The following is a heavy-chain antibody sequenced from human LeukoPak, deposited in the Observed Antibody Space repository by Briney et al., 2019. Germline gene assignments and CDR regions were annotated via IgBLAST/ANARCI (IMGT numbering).Heavy chain of an antibody. CDR3: ARLHQFWFDP. CDR1: GGSISSSSYY. J-gene: IGHJ5*02. D-gene: IGHD4-11*01. Sequence: SETLSLTCTVSGGSISSSSYYWGWIRQPPGKGLEWIGYIYTSGSTNYNPSLKSRVTISVDTSKNQFSLKLSSVTAADTAVYYCARLHQFWFDPWGQGTLVTVSS. V-gene: IGHV4-61*05. CDR2: IYTSGST.